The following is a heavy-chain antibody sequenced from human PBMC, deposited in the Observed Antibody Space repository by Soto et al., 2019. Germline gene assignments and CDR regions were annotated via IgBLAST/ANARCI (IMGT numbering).Heavy chain of an antibody. CDR1: GFTFSSYS. D-gene: IGHD2-2*01. CDR2: ISSSSSSYI. CDR3: ARDRSRYQLLYYYYYGMDV. J-gene: IGHJ6*02. V-gene: IGHV3-21*01. Sequence: GGSLRLSCAASGFTFSSYSMNWVRQAPGKGLEWVSSISSSSSSYIYYADSVKGRFTISRDNAKNSLYLQMNSLRAEDTAVYYCARDRSRYQLLYYYYYGMDVWGQGTTVTVS.